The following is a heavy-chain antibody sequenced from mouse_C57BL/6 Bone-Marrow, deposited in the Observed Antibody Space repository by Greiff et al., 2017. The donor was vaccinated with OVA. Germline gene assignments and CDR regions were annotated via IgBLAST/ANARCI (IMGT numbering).Heavy chain of an antibody. D-gene: IGHD2-4*01. V-gene: IGHV1-55*01. CDR3: ARDGDYDLWFAH. J-gene: IGHJ3*01. Sequence: QVQLQQPGAELVKPGASVKMSCKASGYTFTSYWITWVKQRPGQGLEWIGDIYPGSGSTNYNEKFKSKATLTVDTSSSTAYMQLSSLTSEDSAVYYCARDGDYDLWFAHWGQGTLVTVSA. CDR1: GYTFTSYW. CDR2: IYPGSGST.